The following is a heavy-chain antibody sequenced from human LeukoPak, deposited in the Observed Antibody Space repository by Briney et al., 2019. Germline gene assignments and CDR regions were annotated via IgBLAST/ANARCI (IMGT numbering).Heavy chain of an antibody. CDR1: GGSISSSSYY. V-gene: IGHV4-39*02. D-gene: IGHD3-22*01. Sequence: SETPSLTCTVSGGSISSSSYYGGWIRQPPGKGLEWIGSIHYSGRTYYNPSLKSRVTISVDTSKNHFSLKLSSVTAADTAVYYCARSDYYDSSGYYSPRAFDIWGLGTMVTVS. CDR2: IHYSGRT. J-gene: IGHJ3*02. CDR3: ARSDYYDSSGYYSPRAFDI.